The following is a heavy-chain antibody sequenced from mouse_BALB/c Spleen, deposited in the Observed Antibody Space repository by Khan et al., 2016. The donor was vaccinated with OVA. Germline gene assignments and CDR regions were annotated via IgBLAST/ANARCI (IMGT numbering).Heavy chain of an antibody. J-gene: IGHJ4*01. CDR1: GFSLTGYG. D-gene: IGHD2-4*01. Sequence: QVQLKQSGPGLVAPSQSLSITCTVSGFSLTGYGVNWVRQPPGKGLEWLGMIWGDGSTDYNSAPKSRLSIITDNSKSQVFLKMNSLHTDDTARYYCARENYYDYAYYYAMDYWGQGTSVTVSS. CDR2: IWGDGST. V-gene: IGHV2-6-7*01. CDR3: ARENYYDYAYYYAMDY.